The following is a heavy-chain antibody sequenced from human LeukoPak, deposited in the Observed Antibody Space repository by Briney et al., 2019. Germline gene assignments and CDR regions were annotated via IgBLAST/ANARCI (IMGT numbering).Heavy chain of an antibody. CDR1: GFTFHTYA. D-gene: IGHD4-23*01. CDR2: VSTTGAST. Sequence: GGSLRLSCEASGFTFHTYAMSWVRQAPGKGLEWLSAVSTTGASTYYADSVKGRFTISRDNSKNTLSLQMDSLRVEDTALYYCAKDWTTVVTPKGYYFDSWGEGTLVTVSS. V-gene: IGHV3-23*01. CDR3: AKDWTTVVTPKGYYFDS. J-gene: IGHJ4*02.